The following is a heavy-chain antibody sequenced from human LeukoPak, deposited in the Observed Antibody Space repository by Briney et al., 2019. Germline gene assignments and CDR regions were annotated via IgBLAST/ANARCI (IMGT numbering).Heavy chain of an antibody. CDR2: IKQDGSEK. D-gene: IGHD6-13*01. Sequence: PGGTLRLSCAASGITFSSYWMSWVCKDPGKGLELLANIKQDGSEKYYVYSVKGRFTISRDNAKNSLYLQMNSLRAEDTAVYYCARDMAAAVLDCYYYGMDVWGQGTTVTVSS. CDR3: ARDMAAAVLDCYYYGMDV. CDR1: GITFSSYW. J-gene: IGHJ6*02. V-gene: IGHV3-7*01.